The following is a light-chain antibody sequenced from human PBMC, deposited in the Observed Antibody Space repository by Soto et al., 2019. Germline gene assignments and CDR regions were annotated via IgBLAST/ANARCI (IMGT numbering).Light chain of an antibody. CDR2: DVN. CDR1: SSDIGGYNY. CDR3: SSYTSSSTAV. J-gene: IGLJ2*01. V-gene: IGLV2-14*01. Sequence: QSALTQPASVSGSPGQSITISCTGTSSDIGGYNYVSWYQQHPGKAPKLMIYDVNNRPSGVSNRFSGSKSGNTASLTISGLQAEDEADYYCSSYTSSSTAVFGGATKLTVL.